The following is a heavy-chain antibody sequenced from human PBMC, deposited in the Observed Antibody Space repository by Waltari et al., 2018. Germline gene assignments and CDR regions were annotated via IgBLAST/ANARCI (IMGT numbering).Heavy chain of an antibody. CDR1: GFRTDW. V-gene: IGHV3-7*01. Sequence: DVQPVESGGGLVQPGGSLRLSWYVSGFRTDWMDWVRQAPGKGLQWVANINEDGGEKYYLDSVKGRFTISRDNAKKLVYLEMNTLRAEDTATYYCSKRLEIWGRGTMVAVS. J-gene: IGHJ3*02. CDR3: SKRLEI. CDR2: INEDGGEK.